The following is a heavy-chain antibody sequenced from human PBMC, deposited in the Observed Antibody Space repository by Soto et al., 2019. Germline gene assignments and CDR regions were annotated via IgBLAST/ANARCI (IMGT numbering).Heavy chain of an antibody. J-gene: IGHJ2*01. V-gene: IGHV4-59*01. CDR3: ARGAEAGTRYFDL. D-gene: IGHD6-13*01. CDR2: IYYSGST. Sequence: PSETLSLTCTVSGGSISSYYWSWIRQPPGKGLEWIGYIYYSGSTNYNPSLKSRVTISVDTSKNQFSLKLSSVTAADTAVYYCARGAEAGTRYFDLWGRGTLVTVSS. CDR1: GGSISSYY.